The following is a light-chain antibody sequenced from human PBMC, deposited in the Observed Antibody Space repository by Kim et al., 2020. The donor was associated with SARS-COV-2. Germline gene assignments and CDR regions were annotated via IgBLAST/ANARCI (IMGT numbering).Light chain of an antibody. CDR3: QQSYITPFT. J-gene: IGKJ3*01. V-gene: IGKV1-39*01. CDR2: AAS. CDR1: HSISSH. Sequence: DIQMTQSPSSLSASVGDRVTITCRTTHSISSHLNWYQQKPGRAPKLLISAASTLQGGVPSRFCGSGSETDFTLTISSLQPEDFATYFCQQSYITPFTFGPGTKVDIK.